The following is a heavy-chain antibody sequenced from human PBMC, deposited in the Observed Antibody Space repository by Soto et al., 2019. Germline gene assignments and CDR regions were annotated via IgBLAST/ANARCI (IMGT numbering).Heavy chain of an antibody. CDR3: AKDLSVQDYYYYYMDV. Sequence: GGSLRLSCAASGFTFSSYAMSWVRQAPGKGLEWVSGISGSGGSTYYADSVKGRFTISRDNSKNTLSLQMNSLRAEDTALYYCAKDLSVQDYYYYYMDVWGKGTTVTVSS. CDR2: ISGSGGST. V-gene: IGHV3-23*01. J-gene: IGHJ6*03. CDR1: GFTFSSYA. D-gene: IGHD1-1*01.